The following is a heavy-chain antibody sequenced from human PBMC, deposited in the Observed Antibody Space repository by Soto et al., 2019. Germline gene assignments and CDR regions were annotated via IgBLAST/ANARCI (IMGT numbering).Heavy chain of an antibody. CDR1: GFTFSSYA. CDR3: AKCRYYDSSGLFGP. Sequence: ILSCAASGFTFSSYAMSWVRQAPGKGLEWVSAISGSGGSTYYADSVKGRFTISRDNSKNTLYLQMNSLRAEDTAVYYCAKCRYYDSSGLFGPWGQGTLVTVYS. V-gene: IGHV3-23*01. D-gene: IGHD3-22*01. CDR2: ISGSGGST. J-gene: IGHJ5*02.